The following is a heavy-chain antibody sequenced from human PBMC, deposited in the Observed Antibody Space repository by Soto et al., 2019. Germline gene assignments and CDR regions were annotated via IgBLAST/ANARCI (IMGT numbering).Heavy chain of an antibody. CDR3: ARATYYYDSSGYYPNAFDI. V-gene: IGHV3-7*04. D-gene: IGHD3-22*01. J-gene: IGHJ3*02. CDR2: IKQDGSEK. Sequence: GWSLRLSCAASGFTFSSYWMSLVRQAPGKGLEWVANIKQDGSEKYYVDSVKGRFTISRDNAKNSLYLQMNSLRAEDTAVYYCARATYYYDSSGYYPNAFDIWGQGTTVTVS. CDR1: GFTFSSYW.